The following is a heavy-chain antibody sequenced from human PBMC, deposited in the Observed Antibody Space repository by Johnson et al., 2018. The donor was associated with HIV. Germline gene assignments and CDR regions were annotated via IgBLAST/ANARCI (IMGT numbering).Heavy chain of an antibody. Sequence: VQLVESGGGVVRPGGSPRLSCAASGFTFSLYNMNWVRKAPGKGLEWISYISSSGGTIYYADSVKGRFTISRTDAKNTLYLQMSSLRAEDTAVYYCARDHGSWYYYNPLDAFDIWGQGTMVTVSS. CDR2: ISSSGGTI. CDR3: ARDHGSWYYYNPLDAFDI. D-gene: IGHD6-13*01. J-gene: IGHJ3*02. V-gene: IGHV3-48*01. CDR1: GFTFSLYN.